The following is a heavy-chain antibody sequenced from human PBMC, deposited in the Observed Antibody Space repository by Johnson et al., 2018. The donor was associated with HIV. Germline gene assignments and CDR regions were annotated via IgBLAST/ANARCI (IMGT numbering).Heavy chain of an antibody. V-gene: IGHV3-43D*03. Sequence: VQLVESGGVVVQPGGSLRLSCAGSGLTFHDYGMHWVRQPPGKGLEWVSLSSRDGAISYYADSVKGRFTISRDTRKSSLYLQLTGLRAEDTALYYCVGSSINAFDSWGRGTVVTVSS. CDR3: VGSSINAFDS. D-gene: IGHD6-6*01. CDR2: SSRDGAIS. CDR1: GLTFHDYG. J-gene: IGHJ3*02.